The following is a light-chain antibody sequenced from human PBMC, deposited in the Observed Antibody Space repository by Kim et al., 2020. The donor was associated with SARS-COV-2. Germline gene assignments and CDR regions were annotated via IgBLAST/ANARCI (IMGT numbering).Light chain of an antibody. Sequence: SVSQGQTASITCYGDKLGDKYACWYQQTPGQSPVLVIYQDSKRPTGIPERFSGSNSGNTATLTISGTQAMDEADYYCQAWDSSTVVFGGGTQLTVL. CDR2: QDS. CDR3: QAWDSSTVV. CDR1: KLGDKY. J-gene: IGLJ2*01. V-gene: IGLV3-1*01.